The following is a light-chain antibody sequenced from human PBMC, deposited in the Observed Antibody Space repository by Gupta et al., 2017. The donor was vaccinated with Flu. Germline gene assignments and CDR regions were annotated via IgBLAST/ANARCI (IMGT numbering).Light chain of an antibody. V-gene: IGKV3-20*01. CDR3: QQDYRSRT. J-gene: IGKJ1*01. CDR2: GAS. CDR1: QSISNNKY. Sequence: EIVLTQSPGTLSLSPGERATLSCRASQSISNNKYLAWEQQKSGQPPRLLIYGASNSDSGVPDRFSGTGEGKDFTLTSSRLEQEDCEVYYCQQDYRSRTFGQGTKVEIK.